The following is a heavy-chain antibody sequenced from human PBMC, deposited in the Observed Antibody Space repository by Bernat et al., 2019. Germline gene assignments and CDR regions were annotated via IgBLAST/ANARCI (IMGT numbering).Heavy chain of an antibody. CDR3: AREAKVVPAAMHAFDI. V-gene: IGHV1-69*08. CDR2: IIPILGIA. CDR1: GGTFSSYT. J-gene: IGHJ3*02. Sequence: QVQLVQSGAEVKKPGSSVKVSCKASGGTFSSYTISWVRQAPGQGLEWMGRIIPILGIANYAQKFQGRVTITADKSTSTAYMELSSLRSEDTAVYYCAREAKVVPAAMHAFDIWGQGTMVTVSS. D-gene: IGHD2-2*01.